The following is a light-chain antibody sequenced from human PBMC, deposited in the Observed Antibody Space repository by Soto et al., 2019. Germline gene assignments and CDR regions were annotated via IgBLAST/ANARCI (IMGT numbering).Light chain of an antibody. CDR1: QSVSSSH. J-gene: IGKJ1*01. CDR2: DTS. CDR3: QQYGASPWT. Sequence: EVELTQSPGTLSLSPGERATLSCRASQSVSSSHLAWYQQKRGQAPRLLIYDTSTRATGIPDRFSGSGSGTDFTFTISRLEPEDFAVYHCQQYGASPWTFGQGTKVEVK. V-gene: IGKV3-20*01.